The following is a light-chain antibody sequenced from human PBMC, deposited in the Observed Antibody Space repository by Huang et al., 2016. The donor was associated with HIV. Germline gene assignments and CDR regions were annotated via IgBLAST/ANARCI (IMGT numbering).Light chain of an antibody. CDR3: QQRSSGVT. V-gene: IGKV3-11*01. CDR2: DTA. Sequence: IVLTQSPATLAWYPGERVTLSCRASQSVGNYIAWYQQHPGQSPKLLIYDTANRATCTPVRFSGSGSGTDFTLTISSLESEDFAVYYCQQRSSGVTFGGGTKVQVK. CDR1: QSVGNY. J-gene: IGKJ4*01.